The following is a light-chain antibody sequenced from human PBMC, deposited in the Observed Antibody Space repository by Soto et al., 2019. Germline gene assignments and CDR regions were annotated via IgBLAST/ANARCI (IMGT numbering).Light chain of an antibody. CDR3: QQYDNLTIS. CDR1: QDISNY. V-gene: IGKV1-33*01. J-gene: IGKJ4*01. Sequence: DIQMTQSPSSLSASVGDRVTITCQASQDISNYLNWYQQKPGKDPKLLIYDASNLETGVPSRFSGSGSGTDFTFTISSLQPEDIATYYCQQYDNLTISFGGATKVEIK. CDR2: DAS.